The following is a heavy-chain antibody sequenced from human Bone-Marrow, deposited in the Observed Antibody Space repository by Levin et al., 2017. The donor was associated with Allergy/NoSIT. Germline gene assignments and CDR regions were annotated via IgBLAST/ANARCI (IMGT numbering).Heavy chain of an antibody. D-gene: IGHD3-16*02. CDR1: DGSIGSYY. CDR3: ARSYDYVWGIYRHAFDI. CDR2: IHSSGRS. J-gene: IGHJ3*02. V-gene: IGHV4-4*09. Sequence: SQTLSLPCTVSDGSIGSYYWSWIRQPPGKGLEWIGYIHSSGRSNYNPSLKNRIAISLDTSKDQFSLDLSSVTAADTAVYYCARSYDYVWGIYRHAFDIWGQGTMVTVSS.